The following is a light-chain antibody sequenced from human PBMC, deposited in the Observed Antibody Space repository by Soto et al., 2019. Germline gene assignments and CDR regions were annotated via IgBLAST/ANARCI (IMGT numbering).Light chain of an antibody. CDR1: QSVSSSY. V-gene: IGKV3-20*01. Sequence: EIGLTQSPGTLSLSPGERATLSCRASQSVSSSYLAWYQQKPGQAPRLLIYGASSRATGIPDRFSGSGSGTDFTLTISRLEPEDFAVYYCQQDGSSPLTFGGGTKVDIK. CDR3: QQDGSSPLT. J-gene: IGKJ4*01. CDR2: GAS.